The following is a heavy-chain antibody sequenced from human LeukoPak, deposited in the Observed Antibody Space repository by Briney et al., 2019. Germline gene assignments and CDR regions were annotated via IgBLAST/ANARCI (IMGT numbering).Heavy chain of an antibody. CDR1: GFTFSSFT. Sequence: GGSLRLSCAASGFTFSSFTMHWVRQAPGKGLEWVAVISYDESKIHYADSVTGRITISRDNSENTLYLLMNSLRGEDTAIYYCALLGSKLLWRIDYWGQGTLVTVSS. CDR3: ALLGSKLLWRIDY. D-gene: IGHD3-10*01. J-gene: IGHJ4*02. V-gene: IGHV3-30*04. CDR2: ISYDESKI.